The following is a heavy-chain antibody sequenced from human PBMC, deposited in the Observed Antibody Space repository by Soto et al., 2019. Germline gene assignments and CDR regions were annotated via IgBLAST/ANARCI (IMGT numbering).Heavy chain of an antibody. CDR1: GFNITNYW. D-gene: IGHD2-2*02. CDR2: IKEDGSLK. V-gene: IGHV3-7*01. J-gene: IGHJ4*02. Sequence: DVQLVESGGGLVQPGGSLRLSCAASGFNITNYWMTWVRQAPGKGPEWVANIKEDGSLKFYVDSVRGRFTISRDNAKNSVYLGMSRLRAEDTAVYYCVRDSYTAHWHTAGEDYWGQGTLVTVSS. CDR3: VRDSYTAHWHTAGEDY.